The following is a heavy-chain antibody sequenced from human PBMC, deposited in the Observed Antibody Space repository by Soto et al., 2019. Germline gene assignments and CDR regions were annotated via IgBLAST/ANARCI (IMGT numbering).Heavy chain of an antibody. CDR2: IKYDGSTT. J-gene: IGHJ6*02. CDR1: GFTFSSYW. Sequence: GGSLRLSCAASGFTFSSYWIHWVRQAPGKGLVWVSRIKYDGSTTNYADSVKGRFTISLKLSSVTAADTAVYYCARDRKGYTRLRFLEPQAYYYYGMDVWGQGTTVTVSS. CDR3: ARDRKGYTRLRFLEPQAYYYYGMDV. V-gene: IGHV3-74*01. D-gene: IGHD3-3*01.